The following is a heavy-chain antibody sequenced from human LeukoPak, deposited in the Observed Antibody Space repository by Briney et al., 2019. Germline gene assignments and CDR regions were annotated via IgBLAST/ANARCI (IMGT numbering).Heavy chain of an antibody. CDR2: IKQDGSEK. CDR1: GFTFSDYW. V-gene: IGHV3-7*02. J-gene: IGHJ4*02. D-gene: IGHD1-26*01. CDR3: ASGRGPLDY. Sequence: PGGSLRLSCAASGFTFSDYWMTWVRQAPGKGLEWVANIKQDGSEKYYVDSVKGRFTISRDNAKNSLYLQMNSLRAEDTAVYYCASGRGPLDYWGQGTLVTVSS.